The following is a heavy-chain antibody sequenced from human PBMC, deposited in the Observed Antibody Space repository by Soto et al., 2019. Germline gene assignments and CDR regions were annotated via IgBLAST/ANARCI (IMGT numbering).Heavy chain of an antibody. CDR2: ITDSGGST. Sequence: GGSLRLSCAASGFTFTNVAMTWVRQAPGKGLEWVSTITDSGGSTDYADSVKGRFTISRDNSKSTLYLQMNNLRADDTAVYYCAKLYWNPRYYDYWGQGARVTVSS. CDR1: GFTFTNVA. J-gene: IGHJ4*02. CDR3: AKLYWNPRYYDY. V-gene: IGHV3-23*01. D-gene: IGHD1-1*01.